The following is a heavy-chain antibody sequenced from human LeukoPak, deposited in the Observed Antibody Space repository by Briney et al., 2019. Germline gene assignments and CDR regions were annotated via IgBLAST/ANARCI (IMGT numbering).Heavy chain of an antibody. V-gene: IGHV4-59*01. Sequence: PSETLSLTCTVSGGSISSYYWSWIRQPPGKGLEWIGYIYYSGSTNYNPSLKSRVTISVDTSKNQFSLKLSSVTAADTAVYYCARAAPEDYGGNFFDYWGQGTLVTVSS. D-gene: IGHD4-17*01. J-gene: IGHJ4*02. CDR1: GGSISSYY. CDR2: IYYSGST. CDR3: ARAAPEDYGGNFFDY.